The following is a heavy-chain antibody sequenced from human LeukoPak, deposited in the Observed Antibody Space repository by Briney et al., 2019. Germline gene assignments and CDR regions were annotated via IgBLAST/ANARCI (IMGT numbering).Heavy chain of an antibody. CDR3: TSRSQDYCSSTSCYDRS. Sequence: ASVKVSCKASGYTFTSYDINWVRQATGQGLEWMGWMNPNSGNTGYAQKFQGRVTMTRNTSISTAYMELSSLRSEDTAVYYCTSRSQDYCSSTSCYDRSRGQGTLVTVSS. V-gene: IGHV1-8*01. CDR1: GYTFTSYD. J-gene: IGHJ4*02. D-gene: IGHD2-2*01. CDR2: MNPNSGNT.